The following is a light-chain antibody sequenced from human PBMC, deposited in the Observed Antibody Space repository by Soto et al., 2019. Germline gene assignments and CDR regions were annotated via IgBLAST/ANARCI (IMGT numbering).Light chain of an antibody. J-gene: IGLJ3*02. CDR1: NIGSKS. Sequence: SYELTQPPSVSVALGQTARITCGESNIGSKSVHWYQQKPGQAPVLVVSHDSDRPSGIPERFSGSNSGNTATLTISRVDAGDEADYFCQVWDSYSDHVVFGGGTKLTVL. CDR3: QVWDSYSDHVV. V-gene: IGLV3-21*02. CDR2: HDS.